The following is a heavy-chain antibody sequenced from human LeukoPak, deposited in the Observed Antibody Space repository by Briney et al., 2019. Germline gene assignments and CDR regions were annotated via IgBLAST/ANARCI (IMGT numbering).Heavy chain of an antibody. J-gene: IGHJ4*02. V-gene: IGHV4-30-2*01. Sequence: SQTLSLTCAVSGGSISSGGYSWSWIRQPPGKGLEWIGYIYHSGSTYYNPSLKSRVTISVDRSKNQFSLKLSSVTAADTAVYYCARGRKGAPIYYFDYWGQGTLVTVSS. CDR3: ARGRKGAPIYYFDY. D-gene: IGHD2-21*01. CDR2: IYHSGST. CDR1: GGSISSGGYS.